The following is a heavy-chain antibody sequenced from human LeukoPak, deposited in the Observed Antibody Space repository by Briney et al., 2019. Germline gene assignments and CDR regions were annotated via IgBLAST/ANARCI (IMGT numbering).Heavy chain of an antibody. D-gene: IGHD4-11*01. J-gene: IGHJ1*01. CDR1: GFTFSSYA. CDR2: ICGSGGSP. CDR3: AKAWDCSNGPFDQ. V-gene: IGHV3-23*01. Sequence: GGSLRLSYAACGFTFSSYAMSWVRQAPGKGLEWVSAICGSGGSPYYPDSVKGRFTISRVNSTNPLYVQMSSRRAEGTAVLYCAKAWDCSNGPFDQGGQGTLVTVSS.